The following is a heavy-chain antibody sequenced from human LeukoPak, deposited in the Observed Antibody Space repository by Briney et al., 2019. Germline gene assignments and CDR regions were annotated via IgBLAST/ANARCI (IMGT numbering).Heavy chain of an antibody. CDR2: ISAYNGNT. J-gene: IGHJ5*02. Sequence: ASVKVSCKASGYTFTGYYMHWVRQAPGQGLEWMGWISAYNGNTNYAQKLQGRVTMTTDTSTSTAYMELRSLRSDDTAVYYCARDPIGPSFDPWGQGTLVTVSS. CDR1: GYTFTGYY. CDR3: ARDPIGPSFDP. V-gene: IGHV1-18*04.